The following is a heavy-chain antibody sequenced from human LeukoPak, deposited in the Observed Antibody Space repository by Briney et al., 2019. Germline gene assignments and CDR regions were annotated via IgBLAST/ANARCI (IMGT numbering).Heavy chain of an antibody. D-gene: IGHD5-12*01. V-gene: IGHV4-34*01. J-gene: IGHJ4*02. CDR1: GGSFSGYY. CDR2: INHSGST. CDR3: ARGRTGSNSGYEPLDY. Sequence: PSETLSLTCAVYGGSFSGYYWSWIRQPPGKGREWIGEINHSGSTNYNPSLKSRVTISVDTSKNQFSLKLSSVTAADTAVYYCARGRTGSNSGYEPLDYWGQGTLVTVSS.